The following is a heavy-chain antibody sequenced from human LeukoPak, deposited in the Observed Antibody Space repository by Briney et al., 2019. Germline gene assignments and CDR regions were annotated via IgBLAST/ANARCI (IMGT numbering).Heavy chain of an antibody. CDR3: CSGYYVFDY. V-gene: IGHV3-15*01. Sequence: GGSPRLSCAASGFTFSNAWMSWVRQAPGKGLEWGGRIKSKTDGGTTDYAAPVKGRFTISRDDSKNTLYLQMNSLKTEDTAVYYCCSGYYVFDYWGQGTLVTVSS. D-gene: IGHD3-22*01. CDR2: IKSKTDGGTT. J-gene: IGHJ4*02. CDR1: GFTFSNAW.